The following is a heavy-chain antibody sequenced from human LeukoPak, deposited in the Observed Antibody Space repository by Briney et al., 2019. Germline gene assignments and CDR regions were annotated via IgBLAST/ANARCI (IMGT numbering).Heavy chain of an antibody. CDR2: ISAYNGNT. Sequence: GASVTVSCTASGGTFSSYAISWVRQAPGQGLEWMGWISAYNGNTNYAQKLQGRVTMTTDTSTSTAYMELRSLRSDDTAVYYCARQTAEAGTTLDYWGQGTLVTVSS. J-gene: IGHJ4*02. D-gene: IGHD6-19*01. V-gene: IGHV1-18*01. CDR3: ARQTAEAGTTLDY. CDR1: GGTFSSYA.